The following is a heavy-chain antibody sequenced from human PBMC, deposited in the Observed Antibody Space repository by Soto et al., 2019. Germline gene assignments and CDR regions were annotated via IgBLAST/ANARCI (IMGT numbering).Heavy chain of an antibody. Sequence: GGSLRLSCAASGFTFSKYALSWVRQAPGKGLEWVSAISGSGGTTHYADSVKGRVTISRDNSKDKVFLQMNSLRAEDTAVYSCAKYYYDRSGSPLAFDYWGQGTLVTVSS. CDR3: AKYYYDRSGSPLAFDY. J-gene: IGHJ4*02. D-gene: IGHD3-22*01. V-gene: IGHV3-23*01. CDR1: GFTFSKYA. CDR2: ISGSGGTT.